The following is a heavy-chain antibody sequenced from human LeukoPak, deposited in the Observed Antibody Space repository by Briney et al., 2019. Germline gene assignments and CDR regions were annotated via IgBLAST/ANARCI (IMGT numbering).Heavy chain of an antibody. J-gene: IGHJ4*02. CDR3: AREGSGWYGSFDC. CDR2: INPDSGGT. V-gene: IGHV1-2*02. Sequence: ASVKVSCKASAYTFTGYYMHWVRQAPGQGLEWMGWINPDSGGTNYAQKLQGRVTMTRDTSISTAYMEVSRLRSDDTGVYYCAREGSGWYGSFDCWGRGTLVTVCS. D-gene: IGHD6-19*01. CDR1: AYTFTGYY.